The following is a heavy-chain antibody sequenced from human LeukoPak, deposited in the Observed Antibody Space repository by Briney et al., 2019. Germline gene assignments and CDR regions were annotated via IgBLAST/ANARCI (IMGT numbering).Heavy chain of an antibody. CDR3: ARDQEYSGSYYRYFDY. Sequence: SETLSLTCTVSGGSISSYYWSWIRQPPGKGLEWIGYIYSRGLTRGSTNYNPSLKSRATISVDTSKNQFSLKLSSVTAAVTAVYYCARDQEYSGSYYRYFDYWGQGTLVAVSS. J-gene: IGHJ4*02. D-gene: IGHD1-26*01. CDR1: GGSISSYY. V-gene: IGHV4-59*01. CDR2: IYSRGLTRGST.